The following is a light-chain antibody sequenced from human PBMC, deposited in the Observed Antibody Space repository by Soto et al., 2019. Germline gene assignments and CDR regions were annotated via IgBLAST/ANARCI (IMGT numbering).Light chain of an antibody. CDR1: QSINTW. CDR3: QKYNSYSRT. CDR2: KAY. J-gene: IGKJ1*01. V-gene: IGKV1-5*03. Sequence: DIQITKCPTTLSGSLGERVPITCRASQSINTWLAWYQQKTGKAPKLLIYKAYSLESGVPSRLSGSGSGTEFTLTISSLQHDNFATYYCQKYNSYSRTFGQGTKVDI.